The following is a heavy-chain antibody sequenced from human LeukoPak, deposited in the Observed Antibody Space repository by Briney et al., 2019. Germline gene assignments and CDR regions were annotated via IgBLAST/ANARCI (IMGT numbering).Heavy chain of an antibody. J-gene: IGHJ6*02. D-gene: IGHD2-15*01. Sequence: ASVKVSCEASGYTFTGYYMHWVRQAPGQGLEWMGWINPNSGGTNYAQKFQGRVTMTRDTSISTAYMELSRLRSDDTAVYYCASVLTAESAATNYYYYYGMDVWGQGTTVTVSS. CDR2: INPNSGGT. V-gene: IGHV1-2*02. CDR3: ASVLTAESAATNYYYYYGMDV. CDR1: GYTFTGYY.